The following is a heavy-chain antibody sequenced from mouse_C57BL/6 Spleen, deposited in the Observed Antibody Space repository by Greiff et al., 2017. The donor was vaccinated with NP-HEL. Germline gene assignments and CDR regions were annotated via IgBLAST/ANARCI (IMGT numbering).Heavy chain of an antibody. CDR2: IDPSDSYT. J-gene: IGHJ4*01. CDR1: GYTFTSYW. V-gene: IGHV1-69*01. CDR3: ATRGDGYYDAMDY. Sequence: QVQLQQPGAELVMPGASVKLSCKASGYTFTSYWMHWVKQRPGQGLEWIGEIDPSDSYTNYNQKFKGKSTLTVDKSSSTAYMQLSSLTSEDSAVYYCATRGDGYYDAMDYWGQGTSVTVSS. D-gene: IGHD2-3*01.